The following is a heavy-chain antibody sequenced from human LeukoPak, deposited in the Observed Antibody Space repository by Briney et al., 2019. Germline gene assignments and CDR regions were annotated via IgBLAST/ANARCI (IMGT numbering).Heavy chain of an antibody. Sequence: GASVNVSHKISGHTLTQLSMHWVRRAPAKALEWVGGFDAEEGETVYSQKFQGRVTITTDESTSTAYMELSSLRSEDTAVYYCARDHPREPGVNYWGQGTLVTVSS. CDR1: GHTLTQLS. J-gene: IGHJ4*02. CDR2: FDAEEGET. CDR3: ARDHPREPGVNY. D-gene: IGHD1-26*01. V-gene: IGHV1-24*01.